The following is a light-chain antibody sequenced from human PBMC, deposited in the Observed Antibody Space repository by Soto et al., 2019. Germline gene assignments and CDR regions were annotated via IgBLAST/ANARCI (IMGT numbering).Light chain of an antibody. CDR2: EVA. J-gene: IGLJ1*01. V-gene: IGLV2-8*01. CDR1: SSDIGVYNY. CDR3: SSYAGNNTYV. Sequence: QSALTQPHSVSGSPGQSVTISCTGTSSDIGVYNYVSWYQQHPGKVPKLIIYEVARRPSGVPYRFSGSKSGITASLTVSGLQAEDEADYYCSSYAGNNTYVFGSGTKVTVL.